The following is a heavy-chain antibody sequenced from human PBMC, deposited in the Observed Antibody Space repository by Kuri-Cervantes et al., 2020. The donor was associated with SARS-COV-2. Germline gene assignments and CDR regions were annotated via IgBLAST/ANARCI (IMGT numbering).Heavy chain of an antibody. CDR1: GGSFSGYY. V-gene: IGHV4-34*01. J-gene: IGHJ3*02. Sequence: GSLRLSCAVYGGSFSGYYWSWIRQPPGKGLEWIGEINHSGSTNYNPSLKSRVTISVDTSKNQFSLKLSSVTAADTAVYYCARDRVVEAFDIWGQGTMVTVSS. D-gene: IGHD2-15*01. CDR2: INHSGST. CDR3: ARDRVVEAFDI.